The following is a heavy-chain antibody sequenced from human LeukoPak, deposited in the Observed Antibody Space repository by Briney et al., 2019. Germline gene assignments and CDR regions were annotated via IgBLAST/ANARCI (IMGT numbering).Heavy chain of an antibody. J-gene: IGHJ3*02. CDR3: AKVRARHGGMPDAFEI. CDR1: GGSISSDY. V-gene: IGHV4-59*01. CDR2: IYYSGST. Sequence: SETLSLTCSVSGGSISSDYWSWVRQPPGKGLEWISYIYYSGSTNYNPSLKSRVTTSVDTSRNQFSLRLSSVTAEDTAMYYCAKVRARHGGMPDAFEIWGQGTMVTVSS. D-gene: IGHD3-10*01.